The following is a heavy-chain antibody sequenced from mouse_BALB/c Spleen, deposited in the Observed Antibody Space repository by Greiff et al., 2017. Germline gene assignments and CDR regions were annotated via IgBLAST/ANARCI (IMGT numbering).Heavy chain of an antibody. V-gene: IGHV3-6*02. J-gene: IGHJ2*01. Sequence: ESGPGLVKPSQSLSLTCSVTGYSITSGYYWNWIRQFPGNKLEWMGYISYDGSNNYNPSLKNRISITRDTSKNQFFLKLNSVTTEDTATYYCVREGIITTVVASYYFDYWGQGTTLTVSS. CDR2: ISYDGSN. CDR3: VREGIITTVVASYYFDY. CDR1: GYSITSGYY. D-gene: IGHD1-1*01.